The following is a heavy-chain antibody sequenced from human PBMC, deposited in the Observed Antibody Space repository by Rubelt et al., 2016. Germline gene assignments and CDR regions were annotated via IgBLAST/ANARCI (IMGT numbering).Heavy chain of an antibody. D-gene: IGHD6-13*01. CDR3: ASALPAAGCFDY. V-gene: IGHV1-18*01. Sequence: QVQLVQSGAEVKKPGASVKVSCKASGYTFNSYGISWVRQAPGQGLEWMGWISVYNGNTNYAQKLQGRVTMTTATSASTAYMELSSLRSEDTAVYYCASALPAAGCFDYWGQGTLVTVSS. CDR2: ISVYNGNT. CDR1: GYTFNSYG. J-gene: IGHJ4*02.